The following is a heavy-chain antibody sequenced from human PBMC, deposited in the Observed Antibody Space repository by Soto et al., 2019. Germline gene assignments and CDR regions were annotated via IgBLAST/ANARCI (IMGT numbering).Heavy chain of an antibody. V-gene: IGHV3-48*02. CDR1: GFTFSSYS. CDR3: ARDSAYAFDI. J-gene: IGHJ3*02. Sequence: EVQLVESGGGLVRPGGSLRLACAASGFTFSSYSMNWVRQAPGKGLEWVSYISSSSTYADSVKGRFTIFRDNAKNSLYLQMNSLRDDDTAVYYCARDSAYAFDIWGQGTMVTVSS. CDR2: ISSSST.